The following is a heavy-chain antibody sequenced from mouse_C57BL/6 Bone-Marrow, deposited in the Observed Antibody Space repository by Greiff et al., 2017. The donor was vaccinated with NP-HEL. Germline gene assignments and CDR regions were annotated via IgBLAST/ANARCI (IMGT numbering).Heavy chain of an antibody. D-gene: IGHD1-1*01. CDR1: GYTFTSYG. Sequence: VQLQQSGAELARPGASVKLSCKASGYTFTSYGISWVKQRTGQGLEWIGEIYPRSGNTYYNEKFKGKATLTADKSSSTAYTELRSLTSEDSAVYFCARHGRSYQDWLAYWGQGTRVTVSA. J-gene: IGHJ3*01. CDR2: IYPRSGNT. CDR3: ARHGRSYQDWLAY. V-gene: IGHV1-81*01.